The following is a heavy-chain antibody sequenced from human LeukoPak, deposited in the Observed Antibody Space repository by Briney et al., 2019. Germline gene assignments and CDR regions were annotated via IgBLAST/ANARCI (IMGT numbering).Heavy chain of an antibody. D-gene: IGHD1-26*01. Sequence: PGGSLRLSCAASGFTFSSYAMHWVRQAPGKGLEWVAVISYDGSNKYYADSVKGRFTISRDNAKNSLYLQMNSLRAEDTAVYYCARGMYSGTYFRYEDWGQGTLVTVSS. CDR1: GFTFSSYA. J-gene: IGHJ4*02. CDR2: ISYDGSNK. V-gene: IGHV3-30*04. CDR3: ARGMYSGTYFRYED.